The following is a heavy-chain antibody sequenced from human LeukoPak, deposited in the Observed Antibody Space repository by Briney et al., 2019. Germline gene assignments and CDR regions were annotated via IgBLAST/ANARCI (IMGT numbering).Heavy chain of an antibody. V-gene: IGHV1-69*05. J-gene: IGHJ5*02. Sequence: GASVKVSCKASGGTFSSYAISWVRQAPGQGLEWMGRIIPIFGTANCAQKFQGRVTITTDESTSTAYMELSSLRSEDTAVYYCASHADYDFWSGYYSYNWFDPWGQGTLVTVSS. D-gene: IGHD3-3*01. CDR2: IIPIFGTA. CDR3: ASHADYDFWSGYYSYNWFDP. CDR1: GGTFSSYA.